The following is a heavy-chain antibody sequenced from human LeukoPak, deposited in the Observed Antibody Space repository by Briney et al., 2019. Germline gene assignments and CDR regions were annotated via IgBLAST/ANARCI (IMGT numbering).Heavy chain of an antibody. CDR1: GFTFDDYA. CDR2: ISGDGGRT. D-gene: IGHD5-18*01. J-gene: IGHJ4*02. CDR3: SKDIGGFSYAADY. Sequence: GSLRLSCAASGFTFDDYAMHWVRQAPGKGLEWVSLISGDGGRTYYADSVKGRFTISRGNSKNSLYLQMNSLRTEDTALFYCSKDIGGFSYAADYWGQGTLVTVSS. V-gene: IGHV3-43*02.